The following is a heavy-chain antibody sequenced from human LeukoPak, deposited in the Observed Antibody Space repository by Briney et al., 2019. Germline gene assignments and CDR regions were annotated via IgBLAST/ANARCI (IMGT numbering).Heavy chain of an antibody. CDR3: ASRPYFKPKIFDY. CDR2: IYTSGST. V-gene: IGHV4-61*02. J-gene: IGHJ4*02. Sequence: PSETLSLTCTVSGGSISSSSYYWSWIRQPAGKGLEWIGRIYTSGSTNYNPSLKSRVTMSVDTSKNQFSLKLSSVTAADTAVYYCASRPYFKPKIFDYWGQGTLVTVSS. D-gene: IGHD2/OR15-2a*01. CDR1: GGSISSSSYY.